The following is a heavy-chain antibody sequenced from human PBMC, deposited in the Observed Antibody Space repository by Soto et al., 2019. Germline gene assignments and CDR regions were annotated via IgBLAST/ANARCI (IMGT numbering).Heavy chain of an antibody. CDR2: ISAHNGNT. Sequence: QVHLVQSGAEVKKPGASVKVSCKGSGYTFTSYGITWVRQAPGQGLEWMGWISAHNGNTDYAQKPQGRVTVNRDTSTSTAYMEFRSLRSDDTAVYYCARGRYGDYWGQGALVTVSS. CDR1: GYTFTSYG. CDR3: ARGRYGDY. J-gene: IGHJ4*02. V-gene: IGHV1-18*01. D-gene: IGHD1-1*01.